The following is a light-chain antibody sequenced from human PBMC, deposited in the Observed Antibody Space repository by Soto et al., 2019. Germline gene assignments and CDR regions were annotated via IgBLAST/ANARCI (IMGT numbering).Light chain of an antibody. CDR1: QSISSY. V-gene: IGKV1-39*01. CDR3: QQTYSIPVT. Sequence: DIQMTQSPSSLSASVGDRVTITCRASQSISSYLNWYQQKPGKAPKLLIYAGSSLQSGVPSRFSGRGSGAAFTLTISSLQPEDFATYYCQQTYSIPVTFGQGTKLEIK. J-gene: IGKJ2*01. CDR2: AGS.